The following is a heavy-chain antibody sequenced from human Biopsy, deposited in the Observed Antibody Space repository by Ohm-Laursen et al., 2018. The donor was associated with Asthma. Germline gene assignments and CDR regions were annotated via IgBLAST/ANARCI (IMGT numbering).Heavy chain of an antibody. CDR2: VYYSGGT. CDR1: GGSINNFY. J-gene: IGHJ4*02. Sequence: TLSLTCTVSGGSINNFYWSWIRQPPGKGLESIGHVYYSGGTNYNPSLKSRVTISIDASKNQFSLKLTSVTAADTAVYYRARGVDRVTGLLDHFDSWGQGTMVTVSS. D-gene: IGHD2-21*02. V-gene: IGHV4-59*01. CDR3: ARGVDRVTGLLDHFDS.